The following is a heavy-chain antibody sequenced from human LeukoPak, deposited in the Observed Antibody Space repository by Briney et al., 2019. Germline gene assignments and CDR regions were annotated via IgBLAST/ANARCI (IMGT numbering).Heavy chain of an antibody. CDR2: ISGSGGST. Sequence: GGSLRLSCAPSGFTFSSFAMSWVRQAPGKGLEWVSGISGSGGSTYYADSVKGRLTISRDNSKNTLYLQMNSLRAEDTAVYYCAKVISFYYDSSGHFYFDYWGQGALVTVSS. V-gene: IGHV3-23*01. CDR1: GFTFSSFA. J-gene: IGHJ4*02. CDR3: AKVISFYYDSSGHFYFDY. D-gene: IGHD3-22*01.